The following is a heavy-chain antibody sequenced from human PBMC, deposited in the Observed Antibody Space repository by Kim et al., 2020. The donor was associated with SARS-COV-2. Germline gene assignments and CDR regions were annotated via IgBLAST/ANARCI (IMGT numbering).Heavy chain of an antibody. Sequence: SVKVSCKASGGTFSSYAISWVRQAPGQGLEWMGGIIPIFGTANYAQKFQGRVTITADESTSTAYMELSSLRSEDTAVYYCARCSGDYAYTVYFDYWGQGTLVTVSS. D-gene: IGHD4-17*01. V-gene: IGHV1-69*13. J-gene: IGHJ4*02. CDR3: ARCSGDYAYTVYFDY. CDR1: GGTFSSYA. CDR2: IIPIFGTA.